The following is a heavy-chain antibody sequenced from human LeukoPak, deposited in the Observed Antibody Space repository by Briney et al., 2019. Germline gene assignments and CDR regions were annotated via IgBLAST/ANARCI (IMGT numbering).Heavy chain of an antibody. CDR3: ARSLVVVPAAIDWFDP. D-gene: IGHD2-2*01. CDR2: IYHSGST. V-gene: IGHV4-38-2*01. J-gene: IGHJ5*02. Sequence: SETLSLTCAVSGYSISSGYYWVWIRQPPGKGLEWIGSIYHSGSTYYNPSLKSRVTISVDTSKNQFSLKLSSVTAADTAVYYCARSLVVVPAAIDWFDPWGQGTLVTVSS. CDR1: GYSISSGYY.